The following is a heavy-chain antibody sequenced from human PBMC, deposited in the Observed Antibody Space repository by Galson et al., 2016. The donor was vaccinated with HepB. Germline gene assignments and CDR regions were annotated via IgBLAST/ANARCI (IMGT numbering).Heavy chain of an antibody. Sequence: LSLTCGVYGGSFTGYYCNWFRQPPGMGLEWIGEIHPSGSTSYNPSLGSRVTISLDTSKNQFSLKVDSVTAADTAVYFCSRGLDAYKAGNYWGQGTLVTVAA. J-gene: IGHJ4*02. CDR1: GGSFTGYY. CDR3: SRGLDAYKAGNY. CDR2: IHPSGST. V-gene: IGHV4-34*01. D-gene: IGHD5-24*01.